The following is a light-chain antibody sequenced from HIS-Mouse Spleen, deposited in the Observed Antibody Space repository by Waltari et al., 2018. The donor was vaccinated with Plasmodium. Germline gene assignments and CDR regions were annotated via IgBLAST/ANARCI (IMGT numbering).Light chain of an antibody. CDR1: KLGDKY. CDR3: QAWDSSTVV. J-gene: IGLJ2*01. V-gene: IGLV3-1*01. CDR2: QDS. Sequence: SYELTQPPSVSVSPGQPASITCSGDKLGDKYACWYQQKPGQSPVLVIYQDSKRPSGIPERFSGSKSGNTATLTISGTQAMDEADYYCQAWDSSTVVFGGGTKLTVL.